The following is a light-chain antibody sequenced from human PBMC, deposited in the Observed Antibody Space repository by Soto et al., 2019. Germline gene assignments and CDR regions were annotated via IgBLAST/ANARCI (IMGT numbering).Light chain of an antibody. Sequence: EIVLTQSPGTLSLSPGERATLSCRASQSVTGSYLAWYQQKPGQAPRLLIYGASSRATGIPDRFSGSESGKAFTLTIARLEPEDFAVYYCQQYGGSPRTFGQGTKVE. CDR3: QQYGGSPRT. J-gene: IGKJ1*01. CDR2: GAS. V-gene: IGKV3-20*01. CDR1: QSVTGSY.